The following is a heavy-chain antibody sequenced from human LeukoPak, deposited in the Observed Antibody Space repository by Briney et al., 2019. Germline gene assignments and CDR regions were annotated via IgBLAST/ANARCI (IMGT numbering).Heavy chain of an antibody. CDR2: IWYDGSNT. Sequence: PGGSLRLSCAASGFTFSSYGMHWVRQAPGKGLEWVAAIWYDGSNTYYTDSVKGQFTISRDNSKNTLYLQMNSLRAEDTAVYYCARDGGYCTITTCYHTLDYWGQGILVTVSS. CDR1: GFTFSSYG. J-gene: IGHJ4*02. CDR3: ARDGGYCTITTCYHTLDY. V-gene: IGHV3-33*01. D-gene: IGHD2-2*01.